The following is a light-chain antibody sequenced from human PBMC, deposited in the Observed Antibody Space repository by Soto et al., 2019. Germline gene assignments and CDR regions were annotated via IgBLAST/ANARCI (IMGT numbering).Light chain of an antibody. CDR3: QQYNSYWT. CDR2: DAS. CDR1: QSISSW. Sequence: DIRMSEAPSTLCASIGDRVTITCRGSQSISSWLAWYQQKPGKAPKLLIYDASSLESGVPSRFSGSGSGPAFTLTLSSLQAAAFATYYCQQYNSYWTFGQGTKV. V-gene: IGKV1-5*01. J-gene: IGKJ1*01.